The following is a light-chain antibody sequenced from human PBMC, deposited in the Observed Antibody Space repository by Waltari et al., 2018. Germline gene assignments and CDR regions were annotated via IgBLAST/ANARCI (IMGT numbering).Light chain of an antibody. J-gene: IGLJ2*01. CDR2: END. CDR1: SPHIRNNY. Sequence: QSVLTQPPSVSAAPGQKVTISCSGGSPHIRNNYVSWYQKFPGTAPKPLIYENDKRPSGVPDRFSGSKSGTSATLGITGLQPGDEADYYCGTWDTSVSAGVFGGGTKVTVL. CDR3: GTWDTSVSAGV. V-gene: IGLV1-51*02.